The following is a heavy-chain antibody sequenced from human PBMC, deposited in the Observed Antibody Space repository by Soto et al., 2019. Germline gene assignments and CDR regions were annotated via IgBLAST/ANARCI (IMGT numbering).Heavy chain of an antibody. J-gene: IGHJ6*02. Sequence: GSLRLSCAASGFTFSSYAMSWVRQAPGKGLEWVSAISGSGGSTYYADSVKGRFTISRDNSKNTLYLQMNSLRAEDTAVYYCAKDPIFGYGMDVWGQGTTVTVSS. V-gene: IGHV3-23*01. D-gene: IGHD3-3*01. CDR1: GFTFSSYA. CDR3: AKDPIFGYGMDV. CDR2: ISGSGGST.